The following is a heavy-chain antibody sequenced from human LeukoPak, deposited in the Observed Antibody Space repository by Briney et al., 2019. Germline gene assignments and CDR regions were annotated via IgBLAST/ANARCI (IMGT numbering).Heavy chain of an antibody. J-gene: IGHJ1*01. CDR3: ARDKSVHNQLLVGQH. D-gene: IGHD2-2*01. CDR1: GFTFSSYS. CDR2: ISSSSSTI. V-gene: IGHV3-48*01. Sequence: GGSLRLSCAASGFTFSSYSMNWVRQAPGKGLEWVSYISSSSSTIYYADSVKGRFTISRDNAKNSLYLQMNSLRAEDTAVYYCARDKSVHNQLLVGQHWGQGTLVTVSS.